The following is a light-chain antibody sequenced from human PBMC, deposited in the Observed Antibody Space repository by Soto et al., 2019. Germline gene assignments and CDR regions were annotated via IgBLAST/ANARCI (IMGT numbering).Light chain of an antibody. Sequence: EILLTQSPGTLSLSPGDRATLSCRASKSISSNYLAWYQQKPGQAPRLLIYGAFTRATGIPDRFSGSGSGTDFTLTISRLEPEDFAVYYCQQHGGSPIFTFGPGTKVDI. CDR3: QQHGGSPIFT. CDR2: GAF. V-gene: IGKV3-20*01. CDR1: KSISSNY. J-gene: IGKJ3*01.